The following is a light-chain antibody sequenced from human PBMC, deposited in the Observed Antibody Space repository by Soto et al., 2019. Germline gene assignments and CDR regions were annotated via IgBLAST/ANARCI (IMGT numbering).Light chain of an antibody. CDR3: QEDDSSPPIT. CDR2: GAS. V-gene: IGKV3-20*01. CDR1: QSVSSSY. J-gene: IGKJ3*01. Sequence: EIVLTQSPGTLSLSPGERATLSCRASQSVSSSYLAWYQQKPGQAPRLLIYGASSRATGIPDRFSGSGSGTDFTLTISRLGPEDFAVYYCQEDDSSPPITFGPGTKVDSK.